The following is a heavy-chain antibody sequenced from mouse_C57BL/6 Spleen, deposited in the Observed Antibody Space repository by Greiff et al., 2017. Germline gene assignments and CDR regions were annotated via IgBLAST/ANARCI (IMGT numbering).Heavy chain of an antibody. Sequence: EVMLVESEGGLVQPGSSMKLSCTASGFTFSDYYMAWVRQVPEKGLEWVANINYDGSSTYYLDSLKSRFIISRDNAKNILYLQMSTLKSEDTATXYCGREGYCGSSIAYWGQGTTLTVSS. D-gene: IGHD1-1*01. CDR2: INYDGSST. CDR3: GREGYCGSSIAY. V-gene: IGHV5-16*01. CDR1: GFTFSDYY. J-gene: IGHJ2*01.